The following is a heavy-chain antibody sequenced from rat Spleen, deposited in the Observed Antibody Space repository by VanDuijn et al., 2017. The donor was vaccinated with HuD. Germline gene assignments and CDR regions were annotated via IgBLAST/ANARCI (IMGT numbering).Heavy chain of an antibody. CDR1: GFSLTNFG. V-gene: IGHV2S8*01. Sequence: QVQLKESGPGLVQPSQTLSLTCTVSGFSLTNFGVSWVRQPPGKGLEWIAAISTGGNTYYNSALRSRLSISRDTSKSQVFLNVNSLQTEDTATYFCIRESLPGYNSHWFVYWGQGTLVTVSS. CDR3: IRESLPGYNSHWFVY. CDR2: ISTGGNT. J-gene: IGHJ3*01. D-gene: IGHD1-4*01.